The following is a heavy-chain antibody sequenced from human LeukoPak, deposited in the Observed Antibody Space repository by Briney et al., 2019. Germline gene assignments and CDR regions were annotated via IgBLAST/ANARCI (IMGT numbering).Heavy chain of an antibody. J-gene: IGHJ4*02. CDR2: IRYDGSNK. CDR1: GFTFSSYG. Sequence: PGGSLRLSCAASGFTFSSYGMHWVRRAPGKGLEWVAFIRYDGSNKYYADSVKGRFTISRDNSKNTVFLQMNSLRIEDTAVYYCARDFDQGGADYYFAYWGRGTVVTVSS. CDR3: ARDFDQGGADYYFAY. D-gene: IGHD3-9*01. V-gene: IGHV3-30*02.